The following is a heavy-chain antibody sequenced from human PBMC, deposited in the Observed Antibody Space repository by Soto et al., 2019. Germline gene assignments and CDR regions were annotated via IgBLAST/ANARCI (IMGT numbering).Heavy chain of an antibody. CDR2: IYYSGST. CDR3: ARASAVGGYSYYLDV. Sequence: SETLSLTCTVSGGSISSYYWSWIRQPPGKGLEWIGYIYYSGSTNYNPSLKSRVTISVNTSKNQFSLKLSSVTAADTAVYYCARASAVGGYSYYLDVWGKGTTVTVSS. CDR1: GGSISSYY. D-gene: IGHD3-16*01. J-gene: IGHJ6*03. V-gene: IGHV4-59*01.